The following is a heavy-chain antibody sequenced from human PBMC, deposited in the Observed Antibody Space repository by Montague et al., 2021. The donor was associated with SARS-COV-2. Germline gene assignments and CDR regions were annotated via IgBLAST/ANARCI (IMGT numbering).Heavy chain of an antibody. D-gene: IGHD2-8*01. CDR1: GFRFSSFS. Sequence: SLSLSCSASGFRFSSFSLHLFRQAPGKGLESLAVVSTDVNEKYYSGSVRGRFTISRDNSKNTVSLQVNSLRVEDTAVYYCVRDPGMNGLDIWGQGTRVTVSS. CDR2: VSTDVNEK. CDR3: VRDPGMNGLDI. J-gene: IGHJ3*02. V-gene: IGHV3-30*04.